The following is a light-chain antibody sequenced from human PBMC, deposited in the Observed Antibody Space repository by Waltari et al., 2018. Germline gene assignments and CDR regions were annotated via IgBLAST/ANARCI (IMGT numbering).Light chain of an antibody. V-gene: IGKV3-20*01. CDR3: QQYDGSVLT. J-gene: IGKJ4*01. CDR1: QTINNNF. CDR2: GAS. Sequence: IVLTQSPDTLSVSPGQRATLSCRASQTINNNFLVWYQQKPGQAPRLIIHGASSRATGFPDRFSGSGSGTDFTLTISSLEPEDFAVYYCQQYDGSVLTFGGGTKVEI.